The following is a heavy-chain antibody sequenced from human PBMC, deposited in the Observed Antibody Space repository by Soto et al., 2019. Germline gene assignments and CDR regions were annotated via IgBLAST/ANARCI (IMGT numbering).Heavy chain of an antibody. CDR2: ISGSGDHT. V-gene: IGHV3-23*01. Sequence: PGWALRLSCSASVFTFSSYAMDWVGKYPVKVLEWVSVISGSGDHTFHAESVKGRFTISRDNSKNTLYLQMNSLRVEDTAVYYCAKASRPVPDYQYGMEVWGQGTTVTVSS. CDR1: VFTFSSYA. J-gene: IGHJ6*02. D-gene: IGHD4-17*01. CDR3: AKASRPVPDYQYGMEV.